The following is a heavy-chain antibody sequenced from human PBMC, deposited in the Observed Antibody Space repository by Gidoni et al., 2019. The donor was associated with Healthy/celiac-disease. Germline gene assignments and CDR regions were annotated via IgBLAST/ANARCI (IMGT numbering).Heavy chain of an antibody. J-gene: IGHJ5*02. D-gene: IGHD2-2*01. CDR3: ARDGVVPAALDP. V-gene: IGHV4-31*03. Sequence: QVQLQESGPGLVKPSQTLSLTCTVSGCSISSGGYYWSWIRQHPGKGLEWIGYIYYSGSTYYNPSLKSRVTISVDTSKNQFSLKLSSVTAADTAVYYCARDGVVPAALDPWGQGTLVTVSS. CDR1: GCSISSGGYY. CDR2: IYYSGST.